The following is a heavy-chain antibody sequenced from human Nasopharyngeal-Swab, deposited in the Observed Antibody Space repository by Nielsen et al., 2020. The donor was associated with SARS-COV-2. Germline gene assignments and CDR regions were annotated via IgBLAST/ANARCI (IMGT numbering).Heavy chain of an antibody. J-gene: IGHJ3*02. CDR1: GFTFSSYA. Sequence: GESLKISCAASGFTFSSYAMHWVRQAPGKGLEWVAFISNDGSRKYYADSVKGRFTVSRDNFQNTLYLHMNSLRADDMAIYYCARDRGSGSRTDDAFDIWGQGTMVTVSS. D-gene: IGHD1-26*01. V-gene: IGHV3-30-3*01. CDR3: ARDRGSGSRTDDAFDI. CDR2: ISNDGSRK.